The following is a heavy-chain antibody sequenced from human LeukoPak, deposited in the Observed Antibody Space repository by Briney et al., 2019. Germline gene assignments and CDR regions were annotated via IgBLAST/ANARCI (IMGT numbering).Heavy chain of an antibody. V-gene: IGHV4-59*08. D-gene: IGHD6-25*01. J-gene: IGHJ4*02. CDR2: IYYSGST. Sequence: SETLSLTCTVSGGXISSYYWSWIRQPPGKGLEWIGYIYYSGSTNYNPSLKSRVTISVDTSKNQFSLKVNSVTAADTAVYYCARRSSGGWRYFDFWGQGTLVTVSS. CDR3: ARRSSGGWRYFDF. CDR1: GGXISSYY.